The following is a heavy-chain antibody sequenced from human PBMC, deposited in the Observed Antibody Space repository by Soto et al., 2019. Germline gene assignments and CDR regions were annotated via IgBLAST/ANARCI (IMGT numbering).Heavy chain of an antibody. CDR1: GFAFGTYW. CDR2: IRQDGSEK. V-gene: IGHV3-7*01. Sequence: EVRLVESGGGLVQPGGSLRLSCTASGFAFGTYWMSWVRQAPGKGLEWVATIRQDGSEKYYVDSVKGRFTISRDNARSSLHLQINSLRAEDAAVYYCVRDGAIIVVPSIYFFDSWGQGTLVTVSS. CDR3: VRDGAIIVVPSIYFFDS. D-gene: IGHD2-2*01. J-gene: IGHJ4*02.